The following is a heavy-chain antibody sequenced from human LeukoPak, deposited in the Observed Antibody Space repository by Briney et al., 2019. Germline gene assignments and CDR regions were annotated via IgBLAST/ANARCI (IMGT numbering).Heavy chain of an antibody. Sequence: ASVKVSCKASGYTFTSYAMNWVRQAPGQGLEWMGWINTNTGNPTYAQGFTGRFVFSLDTSVSTAYLQISSLEAEDTAVYYCARRGYSYGYYWFDPWGQGTLVTVSS. J-gene: IGHJ5*02. CDR2: INTNTGNP. CDR1: GYTFTSYA. CDR3: ARRGYSYGYYWFDP. V-gene: IGHV7-4-1*02. D-gene: IGHD5-18*01.